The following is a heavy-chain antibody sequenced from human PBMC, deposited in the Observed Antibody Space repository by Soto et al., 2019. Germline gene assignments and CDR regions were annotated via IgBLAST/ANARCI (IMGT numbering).Heavy chain of an antibody. CDR2: ICCNGSNK. D-gene: IGHD1-7*01. Sequence: GGSLSLSCAASGFTFSSYAMSWVRQAPGKGLEWVSAICCNGSNKYYADSVKGRFTISRDNSKNTLYLQMNSLRAEDTAVYYCAKDKLRKDYYYYYMDVWGKGTTVTVSS. J-gene: IGHJ6*03. V-gene: IGHV3-23*01. CDR3: AKDKLRKDYYYYYMDV. CDR1: GFTFSSYA.